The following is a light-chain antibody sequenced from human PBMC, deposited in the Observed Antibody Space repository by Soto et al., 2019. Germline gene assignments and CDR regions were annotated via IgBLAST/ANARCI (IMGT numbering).Light chain of an antibody. CDR1: QSVNIY. J-gene: IGKJ4*01. CDR3: QQYDDWLRLT. CDR2: GAS. Sequence: EIVMTQSPATLSVSPGERATLSCTASQSVNIYLAWYQQKPGQAPRLLIFGASSRATGIPARFSGSGSGTEFNLTISSLQSEDFAVYFCQQYDDWLRLTFGRGTKVDIK. V-gene: IGKV3D-15*01.